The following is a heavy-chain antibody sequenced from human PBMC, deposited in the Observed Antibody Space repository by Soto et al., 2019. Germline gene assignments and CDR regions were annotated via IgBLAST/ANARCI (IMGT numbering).Heavy chain of an antibody. CDR1: GYSFTSYW. D-gene: IGHD6-13*01. V-gene: IGHV5-51*01. CDR2: IYPGVSDT. Sequence: GESLKISCKGSGYSFTSYWIGWVRQMPGKGLEWMGIIYPGVSDTSYSPSFQGQVTISADKSISTAYLQWSSLKASDTAMYYCARTSAAGKYYYGMDVWGQGTTVTVSS. CDR3: ARTSAAGKYYYGMDV. J-gene: IGHJ6*02.